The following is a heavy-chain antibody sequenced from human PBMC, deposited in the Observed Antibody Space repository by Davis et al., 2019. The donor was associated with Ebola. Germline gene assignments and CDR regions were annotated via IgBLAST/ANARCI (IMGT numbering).Heavy chain of an antibody. CDR2: INTNTGNP. CDR1: GYTFTSYA. V-gene: IGHV7-4-1*02. D-gene: IGHD5-18*01. J-gene: IGHJ4*02. CDR3: AREFERGYSYGFRY. Sequence: ASVKVSCKGSGYTFTSYAMNWVRQAPGQGLEWMGWINTNTGNPTYAQGFTGRFVFSLDTSVSTAYLQISSLKAEDTAVYYCAREFERGYSYGFRYWGQGTLVTVSS.